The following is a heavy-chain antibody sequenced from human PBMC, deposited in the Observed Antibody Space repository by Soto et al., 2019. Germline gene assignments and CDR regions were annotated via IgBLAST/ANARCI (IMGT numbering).Heavy chain of an antibody. CDR1: GYNFAGYW. Sequence: GGSLKISGSGSGYNFAGYWIAWGRQMPWKGLELMGIIYPSDSDTRYRPSFQGQVTISADKSISSAYLQWSSLRASDTAMYYCARGGVSTRTFDYWGQGTPVTVSS. D-gene: IGHD3-3*01. CDR3: ARGGVSTRTFDY. J-gene: IGHJ4*02. V-gene: IGHV5-51*01. CDR2: IYPSDSDT.